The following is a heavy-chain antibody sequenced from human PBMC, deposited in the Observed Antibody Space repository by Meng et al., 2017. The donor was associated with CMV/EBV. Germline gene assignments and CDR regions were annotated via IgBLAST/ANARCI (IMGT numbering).Heavy chain of an antibody. J-gene: IGHJ4*02. D-gene: IGHD6-6*01. Sequence: GESLKISCAASGFTVSSNYMSWVRQAPGKGLEWMGIIYPGDSDTRYSPSFQGQVTISADKSISTAYLQWSSLKASDTAMYYCARGLIAARRGLFDYWGQGTLVTVSS. CDR3: ARGLIAARRGLFDY. CDR2: IYPGDSDT. CDR1: GFTVSSNY. V-gene: IGHV5-51*01.